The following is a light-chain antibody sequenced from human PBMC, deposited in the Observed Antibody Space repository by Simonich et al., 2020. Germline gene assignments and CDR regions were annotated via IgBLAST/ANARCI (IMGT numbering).Light chain of an antibody. CDR2: EDN. CDR1: SGSIASNY. CDR3: QSYDSSNHWV. Sequence: NFMLTQPHSVSESPGKTVTISCTRTSGSIASNYVQWYPQRPGSAPTTVFYEDNQSPSGVPERFSGSSDSSSNSASLTISGLKTEDEADYYCQSYDSSNHWVFGGGTKLTVL. J-gene: IGLJ3*02. V-gene: IGLV6-57*03.